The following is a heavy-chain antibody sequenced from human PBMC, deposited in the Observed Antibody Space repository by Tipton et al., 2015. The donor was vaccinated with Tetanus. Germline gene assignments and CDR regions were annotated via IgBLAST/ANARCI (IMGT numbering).Heavy chain of an antibody. Sequence: LRLSCDVYGGSFSGNYWSWIRQPPGKGVEWIGEINHTGSTNYNPSLKSRVTISVDTSKNQFSLRLSSVTAADTAVYYCARVRRGATTDLDYWGQGTLVTVSS. CDR1: GGSFSGNY. CDR2: INHTGST. J-gene: IGHJ4*02. CDR3: ARVRRGATTDLDY. D-gene: IGHD5-12*01. V-gene: IGHV4-34*01.